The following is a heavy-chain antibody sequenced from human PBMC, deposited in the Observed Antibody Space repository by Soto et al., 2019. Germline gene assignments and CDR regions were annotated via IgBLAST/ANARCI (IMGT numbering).Heavy chain of an antibody. D-gene: IGHD3-3*01. V-gene: IGHV3-43*01. CDR2: ISWDGGST. CDR1: GFTFDDYT. J-gene: IGHJ6*02. Sequence: PGGSLRLSCAASGFTFDDYTMHWVRQAPGKGLEWVSLISWDGGSTYYADSVKGRFTISRDNSKNSLYLQMNSLRTEDTALYYCAKDMAIFGVANISYYYGMDVWGQGTTVTVSS. CDR3: AKDMAIFGVANISYYYGMDV.